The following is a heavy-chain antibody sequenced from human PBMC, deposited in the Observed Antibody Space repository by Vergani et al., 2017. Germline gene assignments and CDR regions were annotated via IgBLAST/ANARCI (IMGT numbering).Heavy chain of an antibody. Sequence: EAYLVQSGGGLVTPGGSLRLSCAASGFNFPSFTMNWVRQAPGRGLEWISSIKFPPGEIFYADSVKGRFTISRDNVKNVLFLQMKNLRAADTGVYFCARDITASVKSPPHPDWFDPWGQGSLVTVSS. CDR2: IKFPPGEI. V-gene: IGHV3-21*06. CDR3: ARDITASVKSPPHPDWFDP. D-gene: IGHD4-17*01. J-gene: IGHJ5*02. CDR1: GFNFPSFT.